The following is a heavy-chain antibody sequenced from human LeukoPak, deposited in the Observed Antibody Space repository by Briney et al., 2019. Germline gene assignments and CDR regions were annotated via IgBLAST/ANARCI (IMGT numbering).Heavy chain of an antibody. J-gene: IGHJ4*02. CDR2: ISSSGSTI. CDR1: GFTFSGYE. V-gene: IGHV3-48*03. CDR3: ARGVFVYFDY. Sequence: GGSLRLSCAASGFTFSGYEMNWVRQAPGKGLEWVSYISSSGSTIYYADSVKGRFTISRDNAKNSLYLQMNSLRAEDTAVYYCARGVFVYFDYWGQGTLVTVSS.